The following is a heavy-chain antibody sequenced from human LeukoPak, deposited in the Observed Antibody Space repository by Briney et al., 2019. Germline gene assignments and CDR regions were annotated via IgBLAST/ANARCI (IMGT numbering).Heavy chain of an antibody. CDR3: VRLRRNSDTSGFYYYYDY. V-gene: IGHV3-21*01. CDR2: ISVRSNYI. Sequence: KPGGSLRLSCAASGYTLSSYSINWVRQAPGKGLEWVSSISVRSNYIYYADSVRGRFSISRDDARDSLYLQMNSLRAEDTAVYYCVRLRRNSDTSGFYYYYDYWGQGTLVTVSS. CDR1: GYTLSSYS. J-gene: IGHJ4*02. D-gene: IGHD3-22*01.